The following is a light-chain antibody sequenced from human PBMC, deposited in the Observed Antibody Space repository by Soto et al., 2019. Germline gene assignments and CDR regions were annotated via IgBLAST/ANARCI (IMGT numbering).Light chain of an antibody. CDR3: SSYATSATVL. Sequence: QSALTQPASVSGSPGQSITISCTGTSSDVGGYNYVSWYQQHPVRAPQLMIYDVSHRPSGVSNRCSGSRSGNTASLTISRLQAEDEADYYCSSYATSATVLFGGGTKLTVL. V-gene: IGLV2-14*03. CDR2: DVS. CDR1: SSDVGGYNY. J-gene: IGLJ2*01.